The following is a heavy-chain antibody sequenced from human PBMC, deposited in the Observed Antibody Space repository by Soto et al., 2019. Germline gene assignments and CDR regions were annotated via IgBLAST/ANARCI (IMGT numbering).Heavy chain of an antibody. Sequence: QVQLVESGGGVVQPGRSLRLSCAASGFTFSSYAMHWVRQAPGKGLEWVAVISYDGSNKYYADSVKGRFTISRDNSKNTLDLQMNSLRAEDTAVYYCARDRKLYDRSGYYSPWGQGTLVTVSS. CDR3: ARDRKLYDRSGYYSP. J-gene: IGHJ5*02. V-gene: IGHV3-30-3*01. CDR2: ISYDGSNK. CDR1: GFTFSSYA. D-gene: IGHD3-22*01.